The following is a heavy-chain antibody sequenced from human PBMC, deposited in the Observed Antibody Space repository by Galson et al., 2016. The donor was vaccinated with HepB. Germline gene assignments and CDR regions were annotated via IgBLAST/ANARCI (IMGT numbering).Heavy chain of an antibody. CDR3: ARRGAIGSDLDY. V-gene: IGHV1-69*13. D-gene: IGHD5/OR15-5a*01. CDR2: IIPISGTA. Sequence: SVKVSCKASGGTFSTYAISWVRQAPGQGLEWMGGIIPISGTADYAQKFQGRVTITADESTSSSYMELSSLRSEDTAVYYCARRGAIGSDLDYWGQGTLVTVSS. CDR1: GGTFSTYA. J-gene: IGHJ4*02.